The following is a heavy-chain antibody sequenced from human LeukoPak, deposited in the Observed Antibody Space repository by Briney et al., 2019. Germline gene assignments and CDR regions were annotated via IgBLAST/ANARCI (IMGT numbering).Heavy chain of an antibody. Sequence: GGSLRLSCAVSGFTFSNYAMSWVRQAPGKGLEWVSGISGSGDNTYYADSVKGRFTISRDNSKNTLYVQVNSLGTEDTAAYYCAKGSYYDSSGSFYFDYWGQGTLVTVSS. J-gene: IGHJ4*02. CDR2: ISGSGDNT. V-gene: IGHV3-23*01. CDR3: AKGSYYDSSGSFYFDY. D-gene: IGHD3-22*01. CDR1: GFTFSNYA.